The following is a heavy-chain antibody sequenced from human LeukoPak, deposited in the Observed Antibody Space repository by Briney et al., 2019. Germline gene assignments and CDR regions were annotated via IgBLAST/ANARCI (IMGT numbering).Heavy chain of an antibody. D-gene: IGHD3-10*01. J-gene: IGHJ4*02. CDR3: ARDRMVSLLWFGELNY. Sequence: PGRSLRLSCAASGFTFSSYAMHWVRQAPGKGLEWVAVISYDGSNKYYADSVKGRFTISRDNSKNTLYLQMNSLRAEDTAVYYCARDRMVSLLWFGELNYWGQGTLVTVSS. CDR2: ISYDGSNK. CDR1: GFTFSSYA. V-gene: IGHV3-30*04.